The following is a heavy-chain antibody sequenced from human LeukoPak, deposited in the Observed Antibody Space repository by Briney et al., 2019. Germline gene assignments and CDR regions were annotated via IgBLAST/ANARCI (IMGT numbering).Heavy chain of an antibody. CDR3: ARDRVGYYFDY. V-gene: IGHV3-11*05. D-gene: IGHD1-26*01. Sequence: GGSLRLSCAASGFTFSDYYMSWIRQAPGKGLEWISYISDSSSYTNYADSVKGRFTISRDNAKNSLYLQMNSLRAEDKAVYYCARDRVGYYFDYWGQGTLVTVSS. J-gene: IGHJ4*02. CDR2: ISDSSSYT. CDR1: GFTFSDYY.